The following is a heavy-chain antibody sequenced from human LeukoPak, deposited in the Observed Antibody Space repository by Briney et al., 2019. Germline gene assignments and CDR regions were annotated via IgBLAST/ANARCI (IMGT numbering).Heavy chain of an antibody. Sequence: GGSLRLSCVASGFTFTAYAMHWVRQAPGKGLEWVAVAPHEGGDNYYADSVKGRFTISRDNGKYSLYLQMNSLRTEDTAVYFCVTGGDFYYAHWGQGTLVTVSS. CDR2: APHEGGDN. J-gene: IGHJ4*02. CDR3: VTGGDFYYAH. V-gene: IGHV3-30*01. D-gene: IGHD2-21*01. CDR1: GFTFTAYA.